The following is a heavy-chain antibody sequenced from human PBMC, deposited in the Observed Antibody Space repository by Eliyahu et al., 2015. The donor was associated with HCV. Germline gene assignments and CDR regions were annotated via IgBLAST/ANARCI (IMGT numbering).Heavy chain of an antibody. V-gene: IGHV3-7*03. D-gene: IGHD2-21*02. CDR2: IKQDGSEK. CDR3: ARDNFDCLFGDCYLRDY. J-gene: IGHJ4*02. CDR1: GFTFXSYW. Sequence: EVQLVESGGGLVQPGGSLRLSCAASGFTFXSYWXSWVRQAPGKGLEWVANIKQDGSEKYYVDSVKGRFTISRDNAKNSLYLQMNSLRAEDTAVYYCARDNFDCLFGDCYLRDYWGQGTLVTVSS.